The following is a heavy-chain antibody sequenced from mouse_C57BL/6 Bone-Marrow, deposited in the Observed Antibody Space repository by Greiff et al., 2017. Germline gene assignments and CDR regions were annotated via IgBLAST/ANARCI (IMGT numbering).Heavy chain of an antibody. V-gene: IGHV1-72*01. CDR1: GYTFTSYW. Sequence: VQLQQPGAELVKPGASVKLSCKASGYTFTSYWMYWVKQRPGRGLEWIGRIDPNSGGTKYNEKFKSKATLTVDKPSSTSYMQLSSLTSKDSAVYYGAKRFDYWGQGTILTVSS. J-gene: IGHJ2*01. CDR3: AKRFDY. CDR2: IDPNSGGT.